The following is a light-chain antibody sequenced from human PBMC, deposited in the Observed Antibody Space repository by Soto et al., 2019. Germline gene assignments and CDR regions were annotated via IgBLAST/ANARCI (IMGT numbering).Light chain of an antibody. V-gene: IGKV3-20*01. CDR2: GSS. CDR1: QSVSSSY. J-gene: IGKJ4*01. CDR3: QHYGRSPA. Sequence: DIVLTQSPGTLSLSPGERATLSCRASQSVSSSYFAWYQQKPDQAPRLLIYGSSSRATGIPDRFSCSGSGTDFTLTISRLEPEDFAVYYCQHYGRSPAFGGGTKVEIK.